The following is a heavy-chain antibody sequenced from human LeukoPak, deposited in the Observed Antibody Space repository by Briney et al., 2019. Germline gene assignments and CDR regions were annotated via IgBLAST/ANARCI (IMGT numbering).Heavy chain of an antibody. Sequence: GGSLRLSCAASGFTFDDYGMSWVRQAPGKGLEWVSGINWNGGSTGYADSVKGRFTISRDNAKNSLYLQMNSLRAEDTALYYCARDVPYDFWSGDSFDNWGQGTMVTVSS. CDR2: INWNGGST. D-gene: IGHD3-3*01. J-gene: IGHJ4*02. CDR3: ARDVPYDFWSGDSFDN. V-gene: IGHV3-20*04. CDR1: GFTFDDYG.